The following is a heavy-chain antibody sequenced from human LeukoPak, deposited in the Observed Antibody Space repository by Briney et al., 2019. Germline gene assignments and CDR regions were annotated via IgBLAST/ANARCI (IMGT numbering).Heavy chain of an antibody. J-gene: IGHJ3*02. V-gene: IGHV3-21*01. Sequence: KSGGSLKLSCAASGFTFSNYNMNWVRQAPGKSLEWVSSITSDGRYKYYVDSVRGRFTISRDNDKNSLFLQVDSLRAEDTAVYYCARDCSGGSCGPYAFDIWGQGTMVTVSS. CDR1: GFTFSNYN. D-gene: IGHD2-15*01. CDR3: ARDCSGGSCGPYAFDI. CDR2: ITSDGRYK.